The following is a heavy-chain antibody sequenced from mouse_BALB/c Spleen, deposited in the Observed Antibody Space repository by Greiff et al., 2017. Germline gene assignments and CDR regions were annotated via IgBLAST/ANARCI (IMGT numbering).Heavy chain of an antibody. Sequence: QVQLQQSGAELVRPGASVTLSCKASGYTFTDYEMHWVKQTPVHGLEWIGAIDPETGGTAYNQKFKGKATLTADKSSSTAYMELRSLTSEDSAVYYCTRSIYYAYAMDYWGQGTSVTVSS. CDR2: IDPETGGT. CDR1: GYTFTDYE. CDR3: TRSIYYAYAMDY. D-gene: IGHD2-1*01. V-gene: IGHV1-15*01. J-gene: IGHJ4*01.